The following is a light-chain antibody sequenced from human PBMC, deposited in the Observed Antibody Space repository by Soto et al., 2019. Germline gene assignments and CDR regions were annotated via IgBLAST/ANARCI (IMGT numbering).Light chain of an antibody. CDR2: VAS. CDR3: QQSYTTPIT. J-gene: IGKJ5*01. CDR1: QSINTY. V-gene: IGKV1-39*01. Sequence: DIQMTQSPSSLSASVIDIVTITFLTSQSINTYLNWYQQKPGRAPKLLIYVASTLQSGVPSRFSGSGSGTDFTLTVSSLQPEDFATYYCQQSYTTPITFGQGTRLEI.